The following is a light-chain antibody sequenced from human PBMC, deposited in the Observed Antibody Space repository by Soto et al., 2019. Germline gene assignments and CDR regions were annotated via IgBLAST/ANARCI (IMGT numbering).Light chain of an antibody. CDR2: DAS. J-gene: IGKJ2*01. Sequence: IVLTQSPATLSLSPGERATLSCRASQSVSSYLAWYQQKPGQAPRLLIYDASNRANGIPARFSGSGSGTDFTLTISSLEPEDFAVYYCQQRSNWPRMYTFGQGTKLEIK. CDR1: QSVSSY. V-gene: IGKV3-11*01. CDR3: QQRSNWPRMYT.